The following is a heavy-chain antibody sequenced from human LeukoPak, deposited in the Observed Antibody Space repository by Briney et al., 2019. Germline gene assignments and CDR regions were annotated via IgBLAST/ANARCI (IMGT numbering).Heavy chain of an antibody. D-gene: IGHD3-22*01. J-gene: IGHJ4*02. CDR3: ARGVNYYNSSGYYRGRRSWGRVDY. Sequence: SETLSLTCAVYGGSFSGYYWSWTRQPPGKGLEWIGEINHSGSTNYNPSLKSRVTISVDTSKNQFSLKLSSVTAADTAVYYCARGVNYYNSSGYYRGRRSWGRVDYWGQGTLVTVSS. CDR2: INHSGST. V-gene: IGHV4-34*01. CDR1: GGSFSGYY.